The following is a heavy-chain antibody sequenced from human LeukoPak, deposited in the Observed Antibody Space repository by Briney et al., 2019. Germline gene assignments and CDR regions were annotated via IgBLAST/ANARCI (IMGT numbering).Heavy chain of an antibody. D-gene: IGHD1-14*01. J-gene: IGHJ5*02. CDR3: AKDTTPPKAGFDP. Sequence: GGSQSLSCAASGFTFSSYGMHWVRQAPGKGLEWVAFIRYDGSNKYYADSVKGRFTISRDNSKNTLYLQMNSLRAEDTAVYYRAKDTTPPKAGFDPWGQGTLVTVSS. CDR2: IRYDGSNK. V-gene: IGHV3-30*02. CDR1: GFTFSSYG.